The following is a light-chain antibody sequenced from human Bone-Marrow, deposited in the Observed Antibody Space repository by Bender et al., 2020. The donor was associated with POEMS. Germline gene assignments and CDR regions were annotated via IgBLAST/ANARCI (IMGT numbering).Light chain of an antibody. J-gene: IGLJ2*01. CDR1: DLGDKY. CDR3: QAWDTYSGF. V-gene: IGLV3-1*01. Sequence: SYEVTQPPSVSVSPGQTASITCSGDDLGDKYVAWYQQKPGQSPVLVIYQDTKRPSGIPERFSGSNSGNTATLTISGTQAMMGADYSGQAWDTYSGFFGGGTK. CDR2: QDT.